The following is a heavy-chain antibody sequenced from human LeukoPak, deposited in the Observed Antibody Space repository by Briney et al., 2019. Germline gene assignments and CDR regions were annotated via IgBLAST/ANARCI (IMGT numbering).Heavy chain of an antibody. CDR2: IYYSGST. CDR3: ARDTGYSSGWRAYFDY. J-gene: IGHJ4*02. D-gene: IGHD6-19*01. CDR1: GGSISSYY. V-gene: IGHV4-59*01. Sequence: SETLSLTCTVSGGSISSYYWSWIRQPPGKGLEWIGYIYYSGSTNYNPSLKSRVTISVDTSKNQFSLKLSSVTAADTAVYYCARDTGYSSGWRAYFDYWGQGTLVTVSS.